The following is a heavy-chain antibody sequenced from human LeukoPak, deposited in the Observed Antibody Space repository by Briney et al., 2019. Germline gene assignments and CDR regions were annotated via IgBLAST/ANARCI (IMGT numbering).Heavy chain of an antibody. CDR1: GFTFISCW. CDR2: INSDGSST. CDR3: ARGGMEPVDY. Sequence: WGSLRLSCAASGFTFISCWMHWVCQAPGKGLVWVSRINSDGSSTSYADSVKGRFTISRDNAKNTLYLQMNSLRADDTAVYYCARGGMEPVDYRGQGTPGTVSS. V-gene: IGHV3-74*01. D-gene: IGHD1-1*01. J-gene: IGHJ4*02.